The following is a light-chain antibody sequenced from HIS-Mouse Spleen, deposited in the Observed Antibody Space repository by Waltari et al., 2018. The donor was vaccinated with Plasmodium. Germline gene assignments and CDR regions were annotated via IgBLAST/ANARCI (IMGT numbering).Light chain of an antibody. V-gene: IGKV1-39*01. CDR1: QSIRSY. J-gene: IGKJ2*01. Sequence: DIQMTQSPSSLSASLGARVTITCRASQSIRSYLNWYQQKPGKAPKLLIYAASSLQIGVPSRFSGSGSGTDLTLTISSLQPEDVATYYCQQCHTFGQGTKLEIK. CDR3: QQCHT. CDR2: AAS.